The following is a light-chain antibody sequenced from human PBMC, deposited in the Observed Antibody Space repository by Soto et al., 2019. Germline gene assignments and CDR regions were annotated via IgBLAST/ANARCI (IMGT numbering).Light chain of an antibody. CDR2: EVS. CDR1: SSDVGGYNY. CDR3: SSYTSSPHV. J-gene: IGLJ1*01. V-gene: IGLV2-14*01. Sequence: QSVLTQPASVSGSPGQSITISCTGTSSDVGGYNYVSWYQQHPGKAHKLMIYEVSNRPSGVSNGFSGSTSGNTASLTISGLHAEDDADYYCSSYTSSPHVFGTGTKVTVL.